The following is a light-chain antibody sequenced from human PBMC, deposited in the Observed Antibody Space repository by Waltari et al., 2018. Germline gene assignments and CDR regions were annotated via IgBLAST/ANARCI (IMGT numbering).Light chain of an antibody. Sequence: EIVLTPSPGTLSLSPGERATLSCRASQSVGWSLAWYQQKPSRAPRLLIYGASSRATGIPDRFSASGSGTDFSLSISGLEPEDFAVYYCQHYVRLPVTFGRGTKVEIK. J-gene: IGKJ1*01. CDR2: GAS. CDR3: QHYVRLPVT. CDR1: QSVGWS. V-gene: IGKV3-20*01.